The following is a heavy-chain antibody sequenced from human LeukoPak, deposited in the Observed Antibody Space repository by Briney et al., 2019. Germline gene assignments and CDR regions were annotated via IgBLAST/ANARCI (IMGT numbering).Heavy chain of an antibody. CDR1: GFIFAKYG. Sequence: GRSLRLSCVASGFIFAKYGMSWVRHAPGEGLECVLGGGGIYYAHCVKGRFTISRDNAKNTLYLQMNSLRAEDTAIYYCVKEPLEEYGSGFFDMWGQGTMVTVSS. J-gene: IGHJ3*02. CDR2: GGGI. V-gene: IGHV3-23*01. D-gene: IGHD3-10*01. CDR3: VKEPLEEYGSGFFDM.